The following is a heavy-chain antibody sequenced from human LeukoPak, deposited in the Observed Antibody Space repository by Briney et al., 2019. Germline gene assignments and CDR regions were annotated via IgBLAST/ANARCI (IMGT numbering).Heavy chain of an antibody. CDR3: ARGPMVRGVTN. Sequence: PSETLSLTCTVSGGSISSYYWSWIRQPPGKGLEWIGYIYYSGSTNYNPSLKSRVTISVDTSKNQFSLKLSSVTAADTAVYYCARGPMVRGVTNWGQGTLVTVSS. CDR1: GGSISSYY. J-gene: IGHJ4*02. CDR2: IYYSGST. V-gene: IGHV4-59*08. D-gene: IGHD3-10*01.